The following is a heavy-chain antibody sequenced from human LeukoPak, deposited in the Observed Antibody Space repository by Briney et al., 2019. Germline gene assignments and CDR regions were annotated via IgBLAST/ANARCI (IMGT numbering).Heavy chain of an antibody. J-gene: IGHJ4*02. D-gene: IGHD4-17*01. CDR2: IKQDGSEK. CDR3: ARAAMPMTTVTTFGY. Sequence: GESLTLSCAASGFTLSSYWMSWVRQAPGKGLEWVANIKQDGSEKYYVYSVKVRFTISRKNAKNSLYLQMNSLRAEDTAVYYCARAAMPMTTVTTFGYWGQGTLATVSS. V-gene: IGHV3-7*03. CDR1: GFTLSSYW.